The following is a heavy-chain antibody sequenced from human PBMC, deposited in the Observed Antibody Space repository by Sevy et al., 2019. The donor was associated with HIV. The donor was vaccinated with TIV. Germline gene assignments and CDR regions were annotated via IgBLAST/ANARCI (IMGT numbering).Heavy chain of an antibody. V-gene: IGHV3-74*01. Sequence: GGSLRVSCAASGFTFSSYWMHWVRQAPGKGPVWVSGVNSDGSSTNYADSVKGRFTMSRDSAKNTLYLQMNSLRAEDTAVYFCVAANTWHDYRGQGTLVTVSS. CDR3: VAANTWHDY. CDR2: VNSDGSST. D-gene: IGHD2-15*01. CDR1: GFTFSSYW. J-gene: IGHJ4*02.